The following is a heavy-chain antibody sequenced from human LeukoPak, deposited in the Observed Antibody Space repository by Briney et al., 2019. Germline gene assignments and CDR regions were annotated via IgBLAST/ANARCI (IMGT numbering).Heavy chain of an antibody. J-gene: IGHJ4*02. D-gene: IGHD6-19*01. CDR3: ARVEQWLAQGDVDY. CDR2: ISAYNGNT. CDR1: GYTFTSYG. V-gene: IGHV1-18*01. Sequence: GASVKVSCKASGYTFTSYGISWVRQAPGQGLEWMGWISAYNGNTNYARKLQGRVTMTTDTSTSTAYMELRSLRSDDTAVYYCARVEQWLAQGDVDYWGQGTLVTVSS.